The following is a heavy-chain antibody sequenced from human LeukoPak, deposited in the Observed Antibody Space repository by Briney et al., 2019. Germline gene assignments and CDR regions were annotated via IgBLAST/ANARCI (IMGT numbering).Heavy chain of an antibody. J-gene: IGHJ4*02. CDR1: GFTFNSYA. CDR2: ISDRGGST. Sequence: GGALRLSCAASGFTFNSYAMNWVRQAPGKGLEWVSAISDRGGSTYYAGSVKGRFTISRDNSKNTLYLQMNSVRAEDTAVYYCAKSMAGYCDSTIDYWGQGTLVTVSS. V-gene: IGHV3-23*01. CDR3: AKSMAGYCDSTIDY. D-gene: IGHD2/OR15-2a*01.